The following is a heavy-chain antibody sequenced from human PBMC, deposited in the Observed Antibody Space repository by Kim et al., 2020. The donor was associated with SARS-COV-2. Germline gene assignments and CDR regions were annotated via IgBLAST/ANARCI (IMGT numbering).Heavy chain of an antibody. V-gene: IGHV4-34*01. D-gene: IGHD3-10*01. CDR3: ARGGRYYYGSGRPSPNWFDP. CDR1: GGSFSGYY. Sequence: SETLSLTCAVYGGSFSGYYWSWIRQPPGKGLEWIGEINHSGSTNYNPSLKSRVTISVDTSKNQFSLKLSSVTAADTAVYYCARGGRYYYGSGRPSPNWFDPWGQGTLVTVSS. J-gene: IGHJ5*02. CDR2: INHSGST.